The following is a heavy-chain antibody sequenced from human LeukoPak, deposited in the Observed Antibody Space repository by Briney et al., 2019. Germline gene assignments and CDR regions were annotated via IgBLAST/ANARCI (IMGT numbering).Heavy chain of an antibody. Sequence: SETLSLTCTVSGGSISSSSYYWGWIRQPPGKGLEWIGSIYYSGSTYYNPSLKSRVTISVDTSKNQFSLKLSSVTAADTAVYYCARDRIWSRAFDIWGQGTMVTVSS. D-gene: IGHD3-10*01. CDR3: ARDRIWSRAFDI. J-gene: IGHJ3*02. CDR2: IYYSGST. V-gene: IGHV4-39*07. CDR1: GGSISSSSYY.